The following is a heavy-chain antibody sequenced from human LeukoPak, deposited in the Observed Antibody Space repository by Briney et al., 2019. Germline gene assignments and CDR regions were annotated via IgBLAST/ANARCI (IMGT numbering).Heavy chain of an antibody. CDR3: AREDYYGSGSPLDY. CDR2: IKQDGSEK. CDR1: GFTFSSYW. J-gene: IGHJ4*02. Sequence: PGGSLRLSCAASGFTFSSYWMSGVRQAPGKGLEWVANIKQDGSEKYYVDSVKGRFTISRDNAKNSLYLQMNSLRAEDTAVYYCAREDYYGSGSPLDYWGQGTLVTVSS. D-gene: IGHD3-10*01. V-gene: IGHV3-7*01.